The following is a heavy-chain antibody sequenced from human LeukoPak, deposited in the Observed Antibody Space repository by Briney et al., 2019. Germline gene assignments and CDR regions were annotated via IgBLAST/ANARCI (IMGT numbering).Heavy chain of an antibody. CDR2: IYTSGST. CDR1: GGSVSSYY. J-gene: IGHJ6*02. D-gene: IGHD3-10*01. Sequence: KASETLSLTCTVSGGSVSSYYWSWIRQPPGKGLEWIGYIYTSGSTNYNPALKSRVIISVDTSKNQFSLKVNSVTAADTAVYYCARGDYGSGSYRGVYYYYPMDVWGQGTTVTASS. V-gene: IGHV4-4*09. CDR3: ARGDYGSGSYRGVYYYYPMDV.